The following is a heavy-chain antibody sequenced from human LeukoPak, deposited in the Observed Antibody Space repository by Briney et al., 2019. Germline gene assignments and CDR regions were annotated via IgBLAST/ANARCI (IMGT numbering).Heavy chain of an antibody. CDR3: ARGPSITMVAYYYYMDV. CDR1: GGSISSYY. J-gene: IGHJ6*03. D-gene: IGHD3-10*01. CDR2: IYTSGST. Sequence: PSETPSLTCTVSGGSISSYYWSWIRQPAGKGLEWIGRIYTSGSTNYNPSLKSRVTMSVDTSKNQFSLKLSSVTAADTAVYYCARGPSITMVAYYYYMDVWGKGTTVTVSS. V-gene: IGHV4-4*07.